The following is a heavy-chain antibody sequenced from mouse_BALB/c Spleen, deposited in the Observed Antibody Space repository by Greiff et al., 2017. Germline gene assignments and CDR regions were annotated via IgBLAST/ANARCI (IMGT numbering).Heavy chain of an antibody. Sequence: QVQLQQSGPQLVKPGASVKMSCKASGYTFTSYYIHWVKQRPGQGLEWIGWIYPGDGSTKYNEKFKGKTTLTADKSSSTAYMLLSSLTSEDSAIYFCATHYYGYVWYFDVWGAGTTVTVSS. J-gene: IGHJ1*01. CDR1: GYTFTSYY. V-gene: IGHV1S56*01. CDR2: IYPGDGST. CDR3: ATHYYGYVWYFDV. D-gene: IGHD1-2*01.